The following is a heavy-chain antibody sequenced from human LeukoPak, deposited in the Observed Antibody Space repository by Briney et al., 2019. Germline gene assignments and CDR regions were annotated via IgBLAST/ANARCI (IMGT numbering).Heavy chain of an antibody. CDR1: GGSISSYY. CDR3: ARQNDRSHDY. Sequence: KASETLSLTCTVSGGSISSYYWSWIRQPPGKGLEWIGYIYYSGTTYSNPSLKSRVTISVDTSKNQFSLKLRSVTAADTAVYYCARQNDRSHDYWGQGTLVTVSS. J-gene: IGHJ4*02. V-gene: IGHV4-59*04. CDR2: IYYSGTT. D-gene: IGHD1-1*01.